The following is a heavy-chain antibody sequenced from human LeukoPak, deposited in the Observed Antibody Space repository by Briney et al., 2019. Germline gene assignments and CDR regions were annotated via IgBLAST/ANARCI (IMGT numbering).Heavy chain of an antibody. CDR1: GYTFTSYY. Sequence: ASVKDSCKASGYTFTSYYMHWVRQDPGQGLEWMGIINPSGGSTSYAQKFQGRVTMTRDTSTSTVYMELSSLRSEDTAVYYCARVLHTVTDYWGQGTLVTVSS. CDR2: INPSGGST. V-gene: IGHV1-46*01. CDR3: ARVLHTVTDY. D-gene: IGHD4-17*01. J-gene: IGHJ4*02.